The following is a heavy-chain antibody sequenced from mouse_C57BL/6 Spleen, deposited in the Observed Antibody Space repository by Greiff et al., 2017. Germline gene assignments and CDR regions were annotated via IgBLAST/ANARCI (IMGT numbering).Heavy chain of an antibody. D-gene: IGHD2-1*01. CDR1: GYTFTEYT. V-gene: IGHV1-62-2*01. CDR3: ARHEGRSFYRRSMDY. CDR2: FYPGSGSI. Sequence: QVHVKQSGAELVKPGASVKLSCKASGYTFTEYTIHWVKQRSGQGLEWIGWFYPGSGSIKYNEKFKDKATLTADKSSSTVYMELSRLTSEDSAVYFCARHEGRSFYRRSMDYWGQGTSVTVSS. J-gene: IGHJ4*01.